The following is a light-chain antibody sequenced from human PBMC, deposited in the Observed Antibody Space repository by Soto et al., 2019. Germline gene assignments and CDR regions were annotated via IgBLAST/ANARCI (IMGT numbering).Light chain of an antibody. J-gene: IGKJ5*01. CDR3: QQYNSYPPT. CDR1: QSVSSN. CDR2: GAS. Sequence: EIVMTQSPATLSVSPGERATLSCRASQSVSSNLAWYQQKPGQAPRLLIYGASTRATGFPARFSGSRSGTEFTLTISSLQPEDFATYYCQQYNSYPPTFGQGTRLEIK. V-gene: IGKV3-15*01.